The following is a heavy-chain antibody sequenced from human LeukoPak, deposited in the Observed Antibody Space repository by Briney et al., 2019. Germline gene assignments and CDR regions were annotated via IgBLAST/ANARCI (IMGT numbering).Heavy chain of an antibody. CDR3: AKGDDSSGYYPGGADY. V-gene: IGHV3-23*01. J-gene: IGHJ4*02. CDR1: GFTFSSYA. Sequence: GGSLRLSCAASGFTFSSYAMSWVRQAPGRGLEWVSAISGSGGSTYYADSVKGRFTISRDNSKNALYLQMNSLRAEDTAVYYCAKGDDSSGYYPGGADYWGQGTLVTVSS. D-gene: IGHD3-22*01. CDR2: ISGSGGST.